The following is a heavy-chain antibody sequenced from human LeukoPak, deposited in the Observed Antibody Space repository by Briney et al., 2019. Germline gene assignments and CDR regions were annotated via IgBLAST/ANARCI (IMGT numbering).Heavy chain of an antibody. D-gene: IGHD2-2*01. V-gene: IGHV1-2*02. Sequence: ASVKVSCKASGYTFTAYFMHWVRQAPGQGREWMGWINPHSGGRNYAKKFQGRVTMTRDTSISTAYMELSRIRSDVTAVYYCARGDRYCISTNCSPDYWGQGTLVTVSS. CDR1: GYTFTAYF. CDR3: ARGDRYCISTNCSPDY. CDR2: INPHSGGR. J-gene: IGHJ4*02.